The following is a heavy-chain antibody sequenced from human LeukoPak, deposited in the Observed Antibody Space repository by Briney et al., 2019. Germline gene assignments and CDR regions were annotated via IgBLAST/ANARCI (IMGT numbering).Heavy chain of an antibody. CDR2: ISWNSGSI. V-gene: IGHV3-9*01. CDR3: ARGGGLLWFGEELAFDY. CDR1: GFTFDDYA. Sequence: GGSLRLSCAASGFTFDDYAMHWVRQAPGKGLEWVSGISWNSGSIGYADSVKGRFTISGDNAKNSLYLQMNSLRAEDTALYYCARGGGLLWFGEELAFDYWGQGTLVTVSS. D-gene: IGHD3-10*01. J-gene: IGHJ4*02.